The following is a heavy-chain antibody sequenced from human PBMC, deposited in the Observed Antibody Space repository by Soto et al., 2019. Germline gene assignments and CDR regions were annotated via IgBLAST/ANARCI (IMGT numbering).Heavy chain of an antibody. D-gene: IGHD2-2*01. Sequence: PGGSLRLSCVVSGFRFRSNGMHWVRQAPGKGLEWVAVISYDGNDEYYAESVRGRFTISRDNSKNTLYLQMNTLRPDDTAVYYCVKTLPGSLSDPHQLLERFDYWGQGTLVTVSS. CDR3: VKTLPGSLSDPHQLLERFDY. J-gene: IGHJ4*02. CDR2: ISYDGNDE. CDR1: GFRFRSNG. V-gene: IGHV3-30*18.